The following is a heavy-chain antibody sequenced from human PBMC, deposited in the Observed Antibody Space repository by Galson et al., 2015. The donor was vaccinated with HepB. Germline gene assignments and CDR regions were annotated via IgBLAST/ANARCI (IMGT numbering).Heavy chain of an antibody. V-gene: IGHV1-69*04. CDR1: GGTFGSYA. CDR3: AREGGYYGSGPLKP. Sequence: SVKVSCKASGGTFGSYAISWVRQAPGQGLEWMGRIIPILGIANYAQKFQGKVTITADKSTSTAYMELSSLRSEDTAVYYCAREGGYYGSGPLKPWGQGTLVTVSS. D-gene: IGHD3-10*01. CDR2: IIPILGIA. J-gene: IGHJ5*02.